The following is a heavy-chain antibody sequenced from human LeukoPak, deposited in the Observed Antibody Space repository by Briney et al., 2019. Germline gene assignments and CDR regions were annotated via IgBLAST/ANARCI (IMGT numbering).Heavy chain of an antibody. J-gene: IGHJ6*03. D-gene: IGHD1-26*01. V-gene: IGHV3-21*01. CDR2: ISDTGTSK. CDR1: GFTFSDYS. CDR3: ARDLKYSGRGYYYYMDV. Sequence: GGSLRLSCAASGFTFSDYSMNWARQAPGKGLEWVSGISDTGTSKYYADSVKGRFTISRDDAKNSLYLQMNSLRAEDTAVYYCARDLKYSGRGYYYYMDVWGKGTTVTVSS.